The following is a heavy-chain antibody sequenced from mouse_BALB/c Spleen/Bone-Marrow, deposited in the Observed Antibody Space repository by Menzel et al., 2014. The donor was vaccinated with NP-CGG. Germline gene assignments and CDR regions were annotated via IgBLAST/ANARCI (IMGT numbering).Heavy chain of an antibody. CDR1: GFTFSSSG. V-gene: IGHV5-17*02. D-gene: IGHD6-1*01. Sequence: EVMLVEPGGGLVKPGGSRKLSCAASGFTFSSSGMHWVRQAPEKGLEWVAYISSGSSTIYYAATVKGRFTIARDNPKDTLFLQMTSLESKDAAMCYSTNGPCRYFDYWGQGTTLTVSA. J-gene: IGHJ2*01. CDR2: ISSGSSTI. CDR3: TNGPCRYFDY.